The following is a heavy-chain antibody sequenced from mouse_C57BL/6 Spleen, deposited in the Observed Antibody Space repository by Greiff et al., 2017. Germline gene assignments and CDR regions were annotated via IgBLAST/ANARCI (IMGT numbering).Heavy chain of an antibody. CDR1: GYTFTSYW. D-gene: IGHD1-1*01. Sequence: QVQLQQSGAELVRPGSSVKLSCKASGYTFTSYWMDWVKQRPGQGLEWIGNIYPSDSETHYNQKFKDKATLTVDKSSSTAYMQLSSLTSEDSAVXYCAKGNYYGSSYYAMDYWGQGTSVTGSS. V-gene: IGHV1-61*01. CDR2: IYPSDSET. CDR3: AKGNYYGSSYYAMDY. J-gene: IGHJ4*01.